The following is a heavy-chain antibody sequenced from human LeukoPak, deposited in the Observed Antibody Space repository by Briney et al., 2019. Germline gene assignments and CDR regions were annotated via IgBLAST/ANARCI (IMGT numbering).Heavy chain of an antibody. CDR1: GYTFTSYV. Sequence: ASVKVSCKASGYTFTSYVITWCRQAPGQGLDGMDWISAYNGNTNYAQKLQGRVTMTTDTSTSTAYMELRSLRSDDTAVYYCARTHYDILTGEANWFDPWGQGTLVTVSS. V-gene: IGHV1-18*01. CDR3: ARTHYDILTGEANWFDP. D-gene: IGHD3-9*01. J-gene: IGHJ5*02. CDR2: ISAYNGNT.